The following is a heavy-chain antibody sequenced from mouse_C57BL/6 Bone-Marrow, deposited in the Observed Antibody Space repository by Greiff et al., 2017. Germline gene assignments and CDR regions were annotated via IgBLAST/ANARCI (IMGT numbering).Heavy chain of an antibody. CDR3: ARRYYGSSGWCAY. J-gene: IGHJ3*01. V-gene: IGHV1-61*01. CDR1: GYTFTSYW. D-gene: IGHD1-1*01. Sequence: QVQLQQPGAELVRPGSSVKLSCKASGYTFTSYWMDWVKQRPGQGLEWIGNIYPSDSETHYNQKFKDKATLTVDKSSSTAYMQLSSLTSEDSAVYYCARRYYGSSGWCAYWGQETLVTVSA. CDR2: IYPSDSET.